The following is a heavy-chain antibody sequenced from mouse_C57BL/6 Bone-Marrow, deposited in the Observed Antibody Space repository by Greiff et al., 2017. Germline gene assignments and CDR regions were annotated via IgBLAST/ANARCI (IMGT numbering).Heavy chain of an antibody. D-gene: IGHD2-4*01. CDR1: GYTFTSYW. CDR2: IDPSDSYT. J-gene: IGHJ3*01. Sequence: QVQLQQPGAELVMPGASVKLSCKASGYTFTSYWMHWVKQRPGQGLEWIGEIDPSDSYTNYNQKFKGKSTLSVDKSYSTAYMQLSSLTSDDSTVYYCARPVYDYEECAYWGPGTLVTVSA. CDR3: ARPVYDYEECAY. V-gene: IGHV1-69*01.